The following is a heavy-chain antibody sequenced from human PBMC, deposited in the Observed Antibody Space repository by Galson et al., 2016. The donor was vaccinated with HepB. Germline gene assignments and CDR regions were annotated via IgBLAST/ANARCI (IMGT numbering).Heavy chain of an antibody. Sequence: SLRLSCAASGFAFSSYAMSWVRQAPGKGLEWVSGISGSGGSTYYADSVKGRFTISRDNSKNTLYLQMNSLRAEDTAVYYCAKDPIQCGGDCTRASYYFDYWGQGTLVTVSS. J-gene: IGHJ4*02. CDR2: ISGSGGST. D-gene: IGHD2-21*02. CDR1: GFAFSSYA. CDR3: AKDPIQCGGDCTRASYYFDY. V-gene: IGHV3-23*01.